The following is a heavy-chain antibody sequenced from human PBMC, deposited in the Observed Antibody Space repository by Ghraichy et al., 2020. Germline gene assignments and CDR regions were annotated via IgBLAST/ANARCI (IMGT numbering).Heavy chain of an antibody. CDR1: GGSISSGDYY. CDR2: IYYSGST. J-gene: IGHJ5*02. Sequence: SETLSLTCTVSGGSISSGDYYWSWIRQPPGKGLEWIGYIYYSGSTYYNPSLKSRVTISVDTSKNQFSLKLSSVTAADTAVYYCARYCSGGSCYSIRFDPWGQGTLVTVSS. D-gene: IGHD2-15*01. V-gene: IGHV4-30-4*01. CDR3: ARYCSGGSCYSIRFDP.